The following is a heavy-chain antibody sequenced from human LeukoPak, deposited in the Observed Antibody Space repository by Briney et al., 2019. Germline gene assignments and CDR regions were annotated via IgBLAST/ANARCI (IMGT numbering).Heavy chain of an antibody. D-gene: IGHD6-19*01. J-gene: IGHJ5*02. CDR2: ISSSSSYI. CDR3: ARSQWLGDWFDP. V-gene: IGHV3-21*01. CDR1: GFTVSSYS. Sequence: PGGSLRLSCAASGFTVSSYSMNWVRQAPGKGLEWVSSISSSSSYIYYADSVKGRFTISRDNAKNSLYLQMNSLRAEDTAVYYCARSQWLGDWFDPWGQGPLVTVSS.